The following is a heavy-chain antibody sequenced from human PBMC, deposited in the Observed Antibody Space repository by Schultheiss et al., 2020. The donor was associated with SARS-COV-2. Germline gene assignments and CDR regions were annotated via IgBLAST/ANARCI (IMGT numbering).Heavy chain of an antibody. D-gene: IGHD1-26*01. CDR1: GFTFSGSA. V-gene: IGHV3-73*01. CDR3: TRPLIVGATDADY. J-gene: IGHJ4*02. Sequence: GESLKISCAASGFTFSGSAMHWVRQASGKGLEWVGRIRSKANSYATAYAASVKGRFTISRDDSKNTAYLQMNSLKTEDTAVYYCTRPLIVGATDADYWGQGTLVTVSS. CDR2: IRSKANSYAT.